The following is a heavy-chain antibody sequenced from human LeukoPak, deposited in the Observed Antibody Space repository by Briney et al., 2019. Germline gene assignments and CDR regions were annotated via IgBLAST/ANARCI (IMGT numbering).Heavy chain of an antibody. J-gene: IGHJ4*02. CDR3: ARVGHSGSYYAY. CDR1: GFTFSSYW. Sequence: GGSLRLSCAASGFTFSSYWMHWVRQAPGKGLVWVSRINSDGSSTSYADSVKGRFTISRDNAKNTLYLQMNSLRAQDTAVYYCARVGHSGSYYAYWGQGTLVTVSS. CDR2: INSDGSST. D-gene: IGHD1-26*01. V-gene: IGHV3-74*01.